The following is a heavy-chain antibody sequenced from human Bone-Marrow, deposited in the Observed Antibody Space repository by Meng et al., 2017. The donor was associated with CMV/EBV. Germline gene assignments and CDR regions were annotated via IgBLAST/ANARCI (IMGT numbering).Heavy chain of an antibody. J-gene: IGHJ6*02. CDR3: ARDNYDFWSGYSYYYYGMDV. CDR1: GGTFSSYA. Sequence: SVKVSCKASGGTFSSYAISWVRQAPGQGLEWMGGIIPIFGTANYAQKLQGRVTMTTDTSTSTAYMELRSLRSDDTAVYYCARDNYDFWSGYSYYYYGMDVWGQGTTVTVSS. V-gene: IGHV1-69*05. D-gene: IGHD3-3*01. CDR2: IIPIFGTA.